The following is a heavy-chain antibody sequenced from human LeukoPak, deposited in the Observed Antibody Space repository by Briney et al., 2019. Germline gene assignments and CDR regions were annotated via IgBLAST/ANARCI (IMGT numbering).Heavy chain of an antibody. V-gene: IGHV3-21*01. CDR1: GFSFSSYS. Sequence: GGSLRLSCAASGFSFSSYSMNWVRQALGKGLEWVSSVSSSSSYISYADSVRGRFTIYRDNAKKSLYLQMYSLRAEDTAVYYCARDIPRGSGYYFDYWGQGTLVTVSS. CDR2: VSSSSSYI. D-gene: IGHD3-22*01. CDR3: ARDIPRGSGYYFDY. J-gene: IGHJ4*02.